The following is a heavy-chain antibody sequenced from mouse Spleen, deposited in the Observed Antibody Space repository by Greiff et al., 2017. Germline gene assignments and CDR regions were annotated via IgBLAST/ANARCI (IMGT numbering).Heavy chain of an antibody. J-gene: IGHJ1*01. D-gene: IGHD2-2*01. Sequence: EVQLVESGGGLVKPGGSLKLSCAASGFTFSSYAMSWVRQTPEKRLEWVATISSGGSYTYYPDSVKGRFTISRDNAKNTLYLQMSSLRSEDTAMYYCARVNDWYFDVWGAGTTVTVSS. V-gene: IGHV5-9-3*01. CDR1: GFTFSSYA. CDR3: ARVNDWYFDV. CDR2: ISSGGSYT.